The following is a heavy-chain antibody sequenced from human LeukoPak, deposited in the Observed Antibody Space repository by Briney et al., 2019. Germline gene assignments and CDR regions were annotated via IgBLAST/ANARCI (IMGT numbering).Heavy chain of an antibody. CDR3: ARHGRRITIFGVAFDY. CDR1: GGSISSYY. J-gene: IGHJ4*02. Sequence: SETLSLTCTVSGGSISSYYWSWIRQPPGKGLEWIGYTYYSGGTNYNPSLKSRVTISVDTSKNQFSLKLSSVTAADTAVYCCARHGRRITIFGVAFDYWGQGTLVTVSS. V-gene: IGHV4-59*08. D-gene: IGHD3-3*01. CDR2: TYYSGGT.